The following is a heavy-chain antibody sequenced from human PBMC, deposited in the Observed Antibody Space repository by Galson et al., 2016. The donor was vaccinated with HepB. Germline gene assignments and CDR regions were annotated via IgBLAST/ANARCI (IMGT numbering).Heavy chain of an antibody. CDR2: ISANSGDT. CDR3: VRDKRHGLDV. CDR1: GYTFTSYG. V-gene: IGHV1-18*01. D-gene: IGHD1-1*01. J-gene: IGHJ6*02. Sequence: SVKVSCKASGYTFTSYGISWVRQAPGQGLEWMGWISANSGDTQYSEKLQGRVTMTTDASTATAYMGLRSLRSYDTAVYYCVRDKRHGLDVWGQGTTVTVSS.